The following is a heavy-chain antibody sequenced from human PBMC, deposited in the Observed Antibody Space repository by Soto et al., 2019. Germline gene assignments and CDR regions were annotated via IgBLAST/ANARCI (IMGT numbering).Heavy chain of an antibody. D-gene: IGHD3-3*01. CDR1: GFTFSSYG. V-gene: IGHV3-48*03. CDR2: ISDSGGTV. Sequence: LRLSCAASGFTFSSYGMNWVRQAPGQGLEWVSYISDSGGTVYYADSVKGRFTVSRDNAQNSVYLQMNSLRTEDTAVYYCARDLLHYDFWSGYSAYFYYGMDVWGPGTTVTVSS. J-gene: IGHJ6*02. CDR3: ARDLLHYDFWSGYSAYFYYGMDV.